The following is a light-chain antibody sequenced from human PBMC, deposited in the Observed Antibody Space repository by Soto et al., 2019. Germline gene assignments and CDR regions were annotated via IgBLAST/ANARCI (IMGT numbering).Light chain of an antibody. J-gene: IGLJ3*02. CDR3: QTWDTGIRV. CDR2: VNSDGSH. Sequence: QAVVTQSPSASASLGASVKLTCTLSSGHSSNAIAWHQQQPEKGPRFLMKVNSDGSHSRGDGIPDRFTGSRSGAERYLTISSLQSEDEADYYCQTWDTGIRVFGGGTKLTVL. V-gene: IGLV4-69*01. CDR1: SGHSSNA.